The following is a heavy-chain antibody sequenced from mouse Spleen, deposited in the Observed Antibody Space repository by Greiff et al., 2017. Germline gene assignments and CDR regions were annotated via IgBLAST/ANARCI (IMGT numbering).Heavy chain of an antibody. Sequence: EVQLQQSGAELVKPGASVKLSCTASGFNIKDTYMHWVKQRPEQGLEWIGRIDPANGNTKYDPKFQGKATITADTSSNTAYLQLSSLTSEDTAVYYCASYYYGAFDYWGQGTTLTVSS. V-gene: IGHV14-3*02. CDR2: IDPANGNT. D-gene: IGHD1-1*01. CDR3: ASYYYGAFDY. J-gene: IGHJ2*01. CDR1: GFNIKDTY.